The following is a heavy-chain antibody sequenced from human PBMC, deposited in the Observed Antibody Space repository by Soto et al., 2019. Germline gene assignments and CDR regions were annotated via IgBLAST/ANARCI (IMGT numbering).Heavy chain of an antibody. J-gene: IGHJ4*02. CDR3: AKERAVAGEGFNDY. CDR2: ITGAADGI. Sequence: EVQLLESGGGLVQPGGSLRLSCAASGFTFSAYAMTWVRQAPGKGLEWLSAITGAADGIYYADSVKGRFTISRDNAKNTLYLQMNGLRAEDTAVYYCAKERAVAGEGFNDYWGQGTLVTVSS. CDR1: GFTFSAYA. V-gene: IGHV3-23*01. D-gene: IGHD6-19*01.